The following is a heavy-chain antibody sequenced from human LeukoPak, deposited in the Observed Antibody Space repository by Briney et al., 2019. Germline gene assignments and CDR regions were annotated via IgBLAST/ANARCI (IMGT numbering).Heavy chain of an antibody. V-gene: IGHV3-48*02. CDR2: ISSSSSTI. J-gene: IGHJ3*02. Sequence: GGSLRLSGAASGFTVSSYGMVWVRQAPGKGLEWVSYISSSSSTIYYADSVKGRFTISRDNAKNSLSLQMNSLRDEDTAVYYCARRSNYGFDIWGQGTMVTVSS. CDR3: ARRSNYGFDI. D-gene: IGHD4-11*01. CDR1: GFTVSSYG.